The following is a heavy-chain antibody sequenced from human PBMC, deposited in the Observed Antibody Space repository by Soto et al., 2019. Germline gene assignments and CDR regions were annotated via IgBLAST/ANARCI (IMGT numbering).Heavy chain of an antibody. V-gene: IGHV4-4*02. CDR2: VYHTGST. Sequence: SEALSLTCVVSGGSIISTNWWTWVHHTPGKGLEWIGEVYHTGSTKYNPSLKNRLTISLDTSKNQFSLKLSSVTAADTAVYYCARSVFPWGQGTLVTVSS. J-gene: IGHJ5*02. CDR3: ARSVFP. CDR1: GGSIISTNW.